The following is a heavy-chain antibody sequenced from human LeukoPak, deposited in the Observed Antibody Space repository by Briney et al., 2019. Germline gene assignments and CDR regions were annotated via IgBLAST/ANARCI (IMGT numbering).Heavy chain of an antibody. CDR2: ISAYNGNT. D-gene: IGHD6-19*01. J-gene: IGHJ4*02. Sequence: ASVKVSCKASGYTFTSYGISWVRQAPGQGLEWMGWISAYNGNTNYAQKLQGRVTMATDTSTSTAYMELRSLRSDDTAVYYCARSHYSRGWEYFDYWGQGTLVTVSS. V-gene: IGHV1-18*01. CDR1: GYTFTSYG. CDR3: ARSHYSRGWEYFDY.